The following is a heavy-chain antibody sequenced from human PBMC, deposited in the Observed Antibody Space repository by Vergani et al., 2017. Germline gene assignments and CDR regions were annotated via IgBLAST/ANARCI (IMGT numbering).Heavy chain of an antibody. CDR3: ARGIAIRRFGELYPVTPYYYYGMDV. J-gene: IGHJ6*02. D-gene: IGHD3-10*01. V-gene: IGHV1-69*12. Sequence: QVQLVQSGAEVKKPGSSVKVSCKASGGTFSSYAISWVRQAPGQGLEWMGGIIPIFGTAHYAQKFQGRVTITADESTSTAYMELSSLRSEDTAVYYCARGIAIRRFGELYPVTPYYYYGMDVWGQGTTVTVSS. CDR2: IIPIFGTA. CDR1: GGTFSSYA.